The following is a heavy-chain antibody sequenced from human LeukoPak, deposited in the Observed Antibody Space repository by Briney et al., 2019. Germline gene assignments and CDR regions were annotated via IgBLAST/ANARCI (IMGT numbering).Heavy chain of an antibody. J-gene: IGHJ1*01. CDR2: ITGSGGST. D-gene: IGHD6-25*01. Sequence: GGSLRLSCVASGFTFSNYAMSWVRQAPGKGLEWVSGITGSGGSTYYADSVKGRFTISRDNYKSTLYLQMNSLRDDDTAVYYCAKKRVDDRPPLHWGQGTLVTVSS. CDR3: AKKRVDDRPPLH. CDR1: GFTFSNYA. V-gene: IGHV3-23*01.